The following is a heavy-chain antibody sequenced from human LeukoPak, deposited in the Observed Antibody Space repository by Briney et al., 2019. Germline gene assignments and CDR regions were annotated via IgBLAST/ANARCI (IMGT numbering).Heavy chain of an antibody. Sequence: ASVKVSCKASGYTFTSYYMHWVRQAPGQGLEWMGIINPSGGSTSYAQKFQGRVTMTRDMSTSTVYMELSSLRSEDTAVYYCARDPGGYCSGGSCYYYYMDVWGKGTTVTVSS. CDR3: ARDPGGYCSGGSCYYYYMDV. J-gene: IGHJ6*03. V-gene: IGHV1-46*01. CDR1: GYTFTSYY. D-gene: IGHD2-15*01. CDR2: INPSGGST.